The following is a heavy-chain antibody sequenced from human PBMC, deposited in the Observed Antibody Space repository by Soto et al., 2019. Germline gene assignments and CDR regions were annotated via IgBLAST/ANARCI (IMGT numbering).Heavy chain of an antibody. V-gene: IGHV3-23*01. J-gene: IGHJ4*02. CDR3: ATGQFVLRFLEWLKPYYFDY. Sequence: GGSLRLSCAASGFTFSSYAMSWVRQAPGKGLEWVSAISGSGGSTYYADSVKGRFTISRDNSKNTLYLQMNSLRAEDTAVYYFATGQFVLRFLEWLKPYYFDYWGQGTLVTVSS. CDR2: ISGSGGST. D-gene: IGHD3-3*01. CDR1: GFTFSSYA.